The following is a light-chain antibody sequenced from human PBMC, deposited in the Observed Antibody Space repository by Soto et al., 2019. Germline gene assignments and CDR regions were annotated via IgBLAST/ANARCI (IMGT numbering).Light chain of an antibody. CDR2: DAS. Sequence: DIQVTQSPSTLSAYVGDRVTITCRASQSISSWLAWYQQKPGKAPKLLVYDASSLESGVPSRFSGSGSGTEFTLTISSLQPDDFATYYCQQSNSYWTFGQGTKVDIK. V-gene: IGKV1-5*01. CDR1: QSISSW. J-gene: IGKJ1*01. CDR3: QQSNSYWT.